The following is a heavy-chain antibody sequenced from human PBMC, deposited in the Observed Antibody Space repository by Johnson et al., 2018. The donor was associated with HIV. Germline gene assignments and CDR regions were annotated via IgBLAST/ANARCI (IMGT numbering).Heavy chain of an antibody. CDR1: GFTFSDYY. J-gene: IGHJ3*01. CDR2: INSDGSST. D-gene: IGHD2-8*01. Sequence: VQLVESGGGLVKPGGSLRLSCSASGFTFSDYYMSWIRQAPGKGLVWVSRINSDGSSTSYADSVKGRFTISRDNARNSLYLQMNSLRPEDTALYYCAKDLDTTGEAPGVFDLWGQGTMVTVSS. V-gene: IGHV3-74*01. CDR3: AKDLDTTGEAPGVFDL.